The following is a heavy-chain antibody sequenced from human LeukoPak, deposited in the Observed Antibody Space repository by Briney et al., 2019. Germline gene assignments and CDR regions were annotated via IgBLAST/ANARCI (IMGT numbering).Heavy chain of an antibody. V-gene: IGHV3-30*18. CDR2: ISYDGSNK. Sequence: GSLRLSCAASGFTFSSYGMHWVRQAPGKGLEWVAVISYDGSNKYYADSVKGRFTISRDNSKNTLYLQMNSLRAEDTAVYYCAKDDRYYYGSGSYSPRYYYGMDVWGQGTTVTVSS. CDR3: AKDDRYYYGSGSYSPRYYYGMDV. CDR1: GFTFSSYG. J-gene: IGHJ6*02. D-gene: IGHD3-10*01.